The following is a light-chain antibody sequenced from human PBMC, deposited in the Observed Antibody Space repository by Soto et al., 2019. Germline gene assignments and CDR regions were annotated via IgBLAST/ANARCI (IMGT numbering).Light chain of an antibody. V-gene: IGKV1-9*01. CDR2: AAS. Sequence: DIQLTQSPSFLSASVGDRVTITCRASQGISSYLAWYQQKPGKAPKLLIYAASTLQSGDPSRFSGSGSGTEFTLTISSLQPEDFATYYCQQLNSYPLTFSGGTKVEIK. J-gene: IGKJ4*01. CDR3: QQLNSYPLT. CDR1: QGISSY.